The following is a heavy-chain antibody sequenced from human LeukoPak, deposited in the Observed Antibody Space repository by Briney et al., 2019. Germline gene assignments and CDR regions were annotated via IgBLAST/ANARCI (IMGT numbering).Heavy chain of an antibody. Sequence: GGSLRLSCAASGFTFSSYAMSWVRQAPGKGLEWGSAISGSGGSTYYADSVKGRFTISRDNSKNTLYLQMNSLRAEDTAVYYCASRPMAKNQQGDYWGQGTLVTVSS. CDR2: ISGSGGST. CDR1: GFTFSSYA. D-gene: IGHD3-10*01. V-gene: IGHV3-23*01. J-gene: IGHJ4*02. CDR3: ASRPMAKNQQGDY.